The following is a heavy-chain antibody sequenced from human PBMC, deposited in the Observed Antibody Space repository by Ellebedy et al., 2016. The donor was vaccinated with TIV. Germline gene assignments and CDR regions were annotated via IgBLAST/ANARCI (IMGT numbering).Heavy chain of an antibody. CDR2: MRYDGSNK. J-gene: IGHJ4*02. Sequence: PGGSLRLSCAASGFTFTGFSMSWVRQAPGKGLEWVAFMRYDGSNKYYADSVKGRFTISRDNSKNTLYLRMNSLRAEDTAVYYCAKFPYYYDSSGYSFWGQGTLVTVSS. V-gene: IGHV3-30*02. CDR1: GFTFTGFS. D-gene: IGHD3-22*01. CDR3: AKFPYYYDSSGYSF.